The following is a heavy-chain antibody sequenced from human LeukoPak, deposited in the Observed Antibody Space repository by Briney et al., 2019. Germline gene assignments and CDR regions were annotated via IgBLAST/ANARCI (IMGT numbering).Heavy chain of an antibody. D-gene: IGHD3-10*01. Sequence: ASVTVSFTSSVYTFTFYYMHWVRQAPGQGREWMGWINPNSGGRNYAQKFQARVTMPRDTSISTAYMELSRLRSDDTAVYYCARRGSGSYYYFDYWGQGTLVTVSS. V-gene: IGHV1-2*02. CDR3: ARRGSGSYYYFDY. J-gene: IGHJ4*02. CDR1: VYTFTFYY. CDR2: INPNSGGR.